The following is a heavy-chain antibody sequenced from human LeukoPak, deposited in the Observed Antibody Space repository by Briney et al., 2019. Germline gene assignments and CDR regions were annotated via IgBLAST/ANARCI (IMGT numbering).Heavy chain of an antibody. CDR2: ISSGYTI. V-gene: IGHV3-48*03. CDR3: ARNDPWDY. J-gene: IGHJ4*02. CDR1: GFTFTNYE. Sequence: GGSLRLSCAAAGFTFTNYEMNWVRQAPGKGLEWVLYISSGYTIYYADSVKGRFTISRDNAKNSLYLQMNSLRAEDTAVYYCARNDPWDYWGQGSLVTVSS.